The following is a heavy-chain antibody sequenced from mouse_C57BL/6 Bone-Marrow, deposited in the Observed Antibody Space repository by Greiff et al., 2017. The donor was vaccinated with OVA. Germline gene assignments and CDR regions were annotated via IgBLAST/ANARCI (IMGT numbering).Heavy chain of an antibody. D-gene: IGHD2-4*01. V-gene: IGHV1-64*01. CDR2: IHPNSGST. CDR3: ARSYDYPAWFAY. Sequence: VQLQQPGAELVKPGASVKLSCKASGYTFTSYWMHWVKQRPGQGLEWIGMIHPNSGSTNYNEKFKSKATLTVDKSPSTAYMQLSSLTSEDSAVYYCARSYDYPAWFAYWGQGTLVTVSA. J-gene: IGHJ3*01. CDR1: GYTFTSYW.